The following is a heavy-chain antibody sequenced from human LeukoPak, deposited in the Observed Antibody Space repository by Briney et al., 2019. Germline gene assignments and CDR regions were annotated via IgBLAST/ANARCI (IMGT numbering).Heavy chain of an antibody. D-gene: IGHD2-2*01. J-gene: IGHJ6*02. CDR3: ARDPAPAAISYSYGMDV. V-gene: IGHV1-69*04. CDR2: IIPILGIA. Sequence: ASVKVSCKASGGTFSSYAISWVRQAPGQGLEWMGRIIPILGIANYAQKFQGRVTITADKSTSTAYMELSSLRSEDTAVYYCARDPAPAAISYSYGMDVWGQGTTVTVSS. CDR1: GGTFSSYA.